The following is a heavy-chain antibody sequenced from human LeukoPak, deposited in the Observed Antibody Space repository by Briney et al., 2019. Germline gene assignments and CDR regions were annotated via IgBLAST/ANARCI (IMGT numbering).Heavy chain of an antibody. D-gene: IGHD5-12*01. V-gene: IGHV3-30*01. J-gene: IGHJ4*02. CDR2: ISYDGSNK. CDR1: GFTFSSYA. Sequence: SGGSLRLSCAASGFTFSSYAMHWVRQAPGKGLEWVAVISYDGSNKYYADSVKGQFTISRDNSKNTLYLQMNSLRAEDTAVYYCARDQDSGYDLWIDYWGQGTLVTVSS. CDR3: ARDQDSGYDLWIDY.